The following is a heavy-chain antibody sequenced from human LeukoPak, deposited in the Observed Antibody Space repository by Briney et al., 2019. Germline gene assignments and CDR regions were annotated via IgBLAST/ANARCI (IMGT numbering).Heavy chain of an antibody. V-gene: IGHV4-34*01. CDR2: INHSGST. Sequence: PSETLSLTCAVYGGSFSGYYWSWIRQPPGKGLEWIGEINHSGSTNYNPSLKSRVTISVDTSKNQFSLKLSSVTAAVTAVYYCARRGTQRGFACWGQGTLVTVSS. J-gene: IGHJ4*02. CDR1: GGSFSGYY. CDR3: ARRGTQRGFAC. D-gene: IGHD3-16*01.